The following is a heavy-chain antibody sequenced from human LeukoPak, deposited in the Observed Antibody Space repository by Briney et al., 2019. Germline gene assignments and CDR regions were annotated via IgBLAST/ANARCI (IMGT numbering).Heavy chain of an antibody. V-gene: IGHV4-59*01. J-gene: IGHJ5*02. Sequence: SETLSLTCSVSDDSITIYYWTWIRQPPGKGLEWIGYIDHTGTTNYNPSLNSRVTISRDTSKNHFSLQLTSVTAADTAVYYCVRGPYGSGISNWFDPWGQGTQVIVSS. CDR1: DDSITIYY. CDR3: VRGPYGSGISNWFDP. CDR2: IDHTGTT. D-gene: IGHD3-10*01.